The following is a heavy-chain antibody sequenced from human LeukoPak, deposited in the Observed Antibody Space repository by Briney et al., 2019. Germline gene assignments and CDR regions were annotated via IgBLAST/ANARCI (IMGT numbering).Heavy chain of an antibody. D-gene: IGHD3-16*01. J-gene: IGHJ6*03. CDR2: IIPILGTT. CDR3: ARGSAWGRDYSYYYMDV. CDR1: GGTVSSYA. V-gene: IGHV1-69*10. Sequence: SVKVSCKASGGTVSSYAISWVRQAPGQGLEWMGGIIPILGTTNYAQKFQGRVTIIVDKSTSTAYIELTSLRSEDTAVYYCARGSAWGRDYSYYYMDVWGKGTTVTVSS.